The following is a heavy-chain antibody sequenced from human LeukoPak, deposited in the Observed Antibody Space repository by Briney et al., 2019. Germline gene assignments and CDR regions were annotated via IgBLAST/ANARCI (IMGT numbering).Heavy chain of an antibody. J-gene: IGHJ4*02. CDR1: GFTFSSYA. D-gene: IGHD5-24*01. CDR2: IGGSGGTT. CDR3: AKALGYSQTYYFDY. V-gene: IGHV3-23*01. Sequence: PGGSLRLSCAASGFTFSSYAMSWVRQAPGKGLEWVSGIGGSGGTTYYADSVKGRFTISRDNSKNTLYLQMNSLRAEDTAVYYCAKALGYSQTYYFDYWGQGTLVTGSS.